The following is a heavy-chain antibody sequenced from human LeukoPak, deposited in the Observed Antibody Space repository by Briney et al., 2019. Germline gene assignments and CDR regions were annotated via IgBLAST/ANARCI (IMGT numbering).Heavy chain of an antibody. D-gene: IGHD6-19*01. J-gene: IGHJ4*02. CDR1: GFTFSPYS. V-gene: IGHV3-48*04. Sequence: GGSLRLSCAASGFTFSPYSMNWIRQAPGKGLEWVSYISSSSNNIDYADSVKGRFTISRDDAKNSLYLQMNSLRAEDTAVYYSARDHGSGWRWGQGTLVTVSS. CDR3: ARDHGSGWR. CDR2: ISSSSNNI.